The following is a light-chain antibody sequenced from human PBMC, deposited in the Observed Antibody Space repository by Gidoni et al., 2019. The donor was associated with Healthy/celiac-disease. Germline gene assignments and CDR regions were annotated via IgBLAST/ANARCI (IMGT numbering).Light chain of an antibody. CDR2: DAS. V-gene: IGKV1-33*01. Sequence: IQMIQSQSSPSASVGDRVTITCQASQDISNYLNWYHHQPGEAPKLLLYDASNSETRGPSRCSGSGSGTDFTFTISSLQPEDIATYYCQQYDNLPQCTFGQGTRLEIK. CDR3: QQYDNLPQCT. CDR1: QDISNY. J-gene: IGKJ5*01.